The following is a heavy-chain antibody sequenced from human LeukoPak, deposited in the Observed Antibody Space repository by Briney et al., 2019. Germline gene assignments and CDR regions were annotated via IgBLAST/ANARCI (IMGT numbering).Heavy chain of an antibody. V-gene: IGHV1-69*13. Sequence: ASVKVSCKASGGTFSSYAISWVRQAPGQGLEWMGGIIPIFGTANHAQKFQGRVTITADESTSTAYMELSSLRSEDTAVYYCARGRVDGSGWGEFDYWGQGTLVTVSS. CDR3: ARGRVDGSGWGEFDY. J-gene: IGHJ4*02. CDR1: GGTFSSYA. D-gene: IGHD6-19*01. CDR2: IIPIFGTA.